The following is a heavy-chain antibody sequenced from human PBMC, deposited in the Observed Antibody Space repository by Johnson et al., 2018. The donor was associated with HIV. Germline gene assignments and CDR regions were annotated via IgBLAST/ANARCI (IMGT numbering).Heavy chain of an antibody. J-gene: IGHJ3*02. V-gene: IGHV3-7*01. CDR3: AKGLGRAAAGTRNAFDI. Sequence: VQLVESGGGLVQPGGSLRLSCVASRFTFSSFAMHWVRQAPGKGLEWVANIKHDGSRIRYMDAVKGRFTTPRDNTRHLMFLQMNTLRAEDTAVYYCAKGLGRAAAGTRNAFDIWGQGTMVTVSS. CDR1: RFTFSSFA. D-gene: IGHD6-13*01. CDR2: IKHDGSRI.